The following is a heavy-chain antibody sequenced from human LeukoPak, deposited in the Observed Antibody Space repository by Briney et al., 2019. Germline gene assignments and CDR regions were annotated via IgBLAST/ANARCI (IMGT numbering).Heavy chain of an antibody. J-gene: IGHJ4*02. V-gene: IGHV1-69*05. CDR1: GGTFSSYA. CDR3: ASGLVYAIVREAAYYFDY. Sequence: SVKVSCKSSGGTFSSYAISWVRQAPGQGLEWMGGIIPIFGTANYAQKFQGRVTITTDESTSTAYMELSRLRYEETPVYYCASGLVYAIVREAAYYFDYWGQGTLVPVSS. CDR2: IIPIFGTA. D-gene: IGHD2-8*01.